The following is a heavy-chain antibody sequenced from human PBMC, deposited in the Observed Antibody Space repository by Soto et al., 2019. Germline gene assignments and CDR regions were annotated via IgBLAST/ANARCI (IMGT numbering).Heavy chain of an antibody. D-gene: IGHD6-19*01. CDR2: IYPGDSDT. J-gene: IGHJ3*02. CDR3: ARRRIAVAGADAFDI. CDR1: GYSFTSYW. V-gene: IGHV5-51*01. Sequence: GESLKISCKGSGYSFTSYWIGWVRQMPGEGLEWMGIIYPGDSDTRYSPSFQGQVTISADKSISTAYLQWSSLKASDTAMYYCARRRIAVAGADAFDIWGQGTMVTVSS.